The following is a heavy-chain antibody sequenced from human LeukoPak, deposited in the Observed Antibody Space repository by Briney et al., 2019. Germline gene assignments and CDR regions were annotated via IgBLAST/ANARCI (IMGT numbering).Heavy chain of an antibody. Sequence: ASVKVSCKASGYTFTTYYMHWVREAPGQGLEWMAIINPSGGSTSYAQKFPGRVTRTRDTSTRKVYMELSSLRSEDTAVYYCARDVFSSGYYVGRYYVFYWGQGTLVTVSS. CDR1: GYTFTTYY. D-gene: IGHD3-22*01. V-gene: IGHV1-46*01. J-gene: IGHJ4*02. CDR2: INPSGGST. CDR3: ARDVFSSGYYVGRYYVFY.